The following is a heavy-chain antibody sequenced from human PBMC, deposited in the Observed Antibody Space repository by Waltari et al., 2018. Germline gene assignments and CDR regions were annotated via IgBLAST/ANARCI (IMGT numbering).Heavy chain of an antibody. J-gene: IGHJ5*02. CDR3: ASPYCPDGVCYSNWFDP. CDR2: VKPDSGGT. V-gene: IGHV1-2*02. CDR1: GHPLNRQV. D-gene: IGHD2-8*01. Sequence: QGHPVPSGAGVKKPGGSGKGLCQASGHPLNRQVLPWGGQAPGQGPEWMGYVKPDSGGTKYAQKFQGRVTMTRDTSSNTAYMELSSLRSDDTAVYYCASPYCPDGVCYSNWFDPWGQGTLVTVSS.